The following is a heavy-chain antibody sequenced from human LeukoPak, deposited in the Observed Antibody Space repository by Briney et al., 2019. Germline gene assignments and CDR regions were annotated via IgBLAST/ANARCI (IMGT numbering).Heavy chain of an antibody. D-gene: IGHD6-19*01. Sequence: PSETLSLTCTVSGGSISSYYWRWIRQPPGKGMEWNGYIYYSVSTNYNPSLKSRVTISVDTSKIQFSVKLSSVTAADTAVYYCARLSSGWYTIDYWGQGTLVTVSS. CDR3: ARLSSGWYTIDY. J-gene: IGHJ4*02. CDR1: GGSISSYY. CDR2: IYYSVST. V-gene: IGHV4-59*08.